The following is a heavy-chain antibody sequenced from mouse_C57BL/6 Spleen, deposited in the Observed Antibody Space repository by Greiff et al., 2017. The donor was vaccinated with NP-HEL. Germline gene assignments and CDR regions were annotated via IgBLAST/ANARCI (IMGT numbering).Heavy chain of an antibody. CDR2: IYPGDGDT. Sequence: VQLQQSGAELVKPGASVKISCKASGYAFSSYWMNWVKQRPGKGLEWIGQIYPGDGDTNYNGKFKGKATLTADKSSSTAYMQLSSLTSEDSAVYFCARPLDYSNEAWFAYWGQGTLVTVSA. V-gene: IGHV1-80*01. J-gene: IGHJ3*01. CDR1: GYAFSSYW. CDR3: ARPLDYSNEAWFAY. D-gene: IGHD2-5*01.